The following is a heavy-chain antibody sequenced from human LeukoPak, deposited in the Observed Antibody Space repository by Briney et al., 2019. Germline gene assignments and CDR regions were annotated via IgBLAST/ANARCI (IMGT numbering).Heavy chain of an antibody. J-gene: IGHJ4*02. CDR2: ISSGGSVI. D-gene: IGHD1-26*01. CDR3: ARVVWDTYRGSFGS. CDR1: GFTVSSNY. Sequence: PGGSLRLSCAASGFTVSSNYMSWVRQAPGKGLEWVTYISSGGSVIYYADSVKGRFTISRDNAKNSLYLQMNSLRAEDTAVYYCARVVWDTYRGSFGSGGQGTLVTVSS. V-gene: IGHV3-11*04.